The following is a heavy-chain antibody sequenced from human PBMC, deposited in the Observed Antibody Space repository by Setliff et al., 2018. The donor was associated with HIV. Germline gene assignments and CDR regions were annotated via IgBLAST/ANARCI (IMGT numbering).Heavy chain of an antibody. V-gene: IGHV3-33*06. CDR2: MYYDGVTT. D-gene: IGHD3-3*01. CDR3: AKLRHDFLIDS. Sequence: PGGSLRLSCEASGFNVEKSGMHWIRQAPGKGLEWVAVMYYDGVTTYYADSVKGRFTISRDGSENTLYLQMSNLRVDDTAVYYCAKLRHDFLIDSWGQGTLVTVSS. CDR1: GFNVEKSG. J-gene: IGHJ4*02.